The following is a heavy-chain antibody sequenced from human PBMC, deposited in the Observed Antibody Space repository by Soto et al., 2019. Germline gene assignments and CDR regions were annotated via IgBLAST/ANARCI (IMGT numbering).Heavy chain of an antibody. Sequence: QVQLVQSGAEVKKPGSSVKVSCKASGGTFSSYTISWVRQAPGQGLEWMGRIIPILGIANYAQQFQGRVTITADKSTSTAYMELSSLRSEDTAVYYCARVNSGYDSDAFDIWGQGTMVTVSS. D-gene: IGHD5-12*01. CDR3: ARVNSGYDSDAFDI. CDR2: IIPILGIA. V-gene: IGHV1-69*02. J-gene: IGHJ3*02. CDR1: GGTFSSYT.